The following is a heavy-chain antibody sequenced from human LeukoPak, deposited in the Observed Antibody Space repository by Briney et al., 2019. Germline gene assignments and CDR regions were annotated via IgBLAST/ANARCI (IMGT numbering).Heavy chain of an antibody. J-gene: IGHJ4*02. CDR2: ISGSGGST. CDR1: GFTFSTYA. V-gene: IGHV3-23*01. Sequence: GGSLRLSCAASGFTFSTYAVNWVRQAPGKGLEWVSAISGSGGSTYYADSVKGRFTISRDNSKNTLYLQMNSLRAEDTAVYYCAKGDYSSSSWGFDYWGQGTLVTVSS. CDR3: AKGDYSSSSWGFDY. D-gene: IGHD6-6*01.